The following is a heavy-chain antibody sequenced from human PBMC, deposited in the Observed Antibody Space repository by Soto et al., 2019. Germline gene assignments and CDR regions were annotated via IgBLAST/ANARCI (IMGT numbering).Heavy chain of an antibody. CDR2: INHSGSA. Sequence: SETLSLTCNVDGGYFSGYIWTWIRQTPGKGLQWIGQINHSGSANYNPSLKSRVTISVDRSKNQFSLKLSSVTAADTAVYYCVRVPGPRGQGTLVTVS. V-gene: IGHV4-34*01. CDR3: VRVPGP. CDR1: GGYFSGYI. J-gene: IGHJ5*02.